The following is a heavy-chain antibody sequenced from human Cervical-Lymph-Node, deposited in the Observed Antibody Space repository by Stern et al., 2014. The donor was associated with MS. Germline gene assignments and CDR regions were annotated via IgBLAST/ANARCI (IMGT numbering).Heavy chain of an antibody. D-gene: IGHD4-17*01. CDR3: AKNLGDNYYYYGIDV. CDR1: GFTFSDYY. J-gene: IGHJ6*02. V-gene: IGHV3-11*01. CDR2: ISSGGYNT. Sequence: VQLVESGGRLVKPGGSLRLSCAASGFTFSDYYMSWIRQAPGKGLEWVSHISSGGYNTDYAESVKGRFTISRDNAQNSLYLQMNSLGAEDTAVYYCAKNLGDNYYYYGIDVWAKGPRSPSP.